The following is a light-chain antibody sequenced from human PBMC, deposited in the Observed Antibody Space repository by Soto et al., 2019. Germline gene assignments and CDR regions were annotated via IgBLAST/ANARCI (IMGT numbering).Light chain of an antibody. CDR2: AAS. CDR3: IQHNSYPHT. Sequence: DIQMTQSPSSLSASVGDRVTITCRASQGIRNELGWYQQKPGKAPKRLIYAASSLQSGVPSRFSGSGYGTEFTLTISSLQPEDFATYYCIQHNSYPHTFGGGTKVDIK. CDR1: QGIRNE. V-gene: IGKV1-17*01. J-gene: IGKJ4*01.